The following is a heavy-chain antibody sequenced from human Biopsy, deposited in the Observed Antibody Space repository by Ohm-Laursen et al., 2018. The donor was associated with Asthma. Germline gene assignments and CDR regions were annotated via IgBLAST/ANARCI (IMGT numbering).Heavy chain of an antibody. Sequence: SVKVSCKSLGGTFNAYVIGWVRQAPGQGLEWMGGINSVFGTTTYPQKFQGRATITADDSTSTVYMELSSLRSEDTAVYYCARKAGSCISRTCYSLDFWGQGTLVTVSS. D-gene: IGHD2-2*01. J-gene: IGHJ4*02. V-gene: IGHV1-69*13. CDR2: INSVFGTT. CDR3: ARKAGSCISRTCYSLDF. CDR1: GGTFNAYV.